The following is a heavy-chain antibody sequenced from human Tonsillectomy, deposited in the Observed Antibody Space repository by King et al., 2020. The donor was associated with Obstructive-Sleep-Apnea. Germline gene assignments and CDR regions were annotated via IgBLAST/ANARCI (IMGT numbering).Heavy chain of an antibody. D-gene: IGHD2-2*02. V-gene: IGHV3-21*01. CDR3: TRGGLVLAPINLYSDS. CDR2: IDGTSGYI. CDR1: GFSFFSYT. J-gene: IGHJ4*02. Sequence: VQLVESGGGLVRPGGSLRLSCEASGFSFFSYTMNWVRQAPGKGLEWVSSIDGTSGYIYYADSLKGRFTISRDNAKNSVVLQMTSLRAEDTAIYYCTRGGLVLAPINLYSDSWGQGTLVIVSS.